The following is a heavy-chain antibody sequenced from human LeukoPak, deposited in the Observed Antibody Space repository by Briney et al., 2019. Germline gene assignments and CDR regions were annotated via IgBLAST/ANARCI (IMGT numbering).Heavy chain of an antibody. V-gene: IGHV3-11*01. Sequence: PGGSLRLSCAASGFTFSDYYMSWIRQAPGKGLEWVSYISSSGSTIYYADSVKGRFTISRDNAKNSLYLQMNSLRAEDTAVYYCARDSYIAGATRAPFDYWGQGTLVTVSS. D-gene: IGHD1-26*01. CDR1: GFTFSDYY. CDR3: ARDSYIAGATRAPFDY. CDR2: ISSSGSTI. J-gene: IGHJ4*02.